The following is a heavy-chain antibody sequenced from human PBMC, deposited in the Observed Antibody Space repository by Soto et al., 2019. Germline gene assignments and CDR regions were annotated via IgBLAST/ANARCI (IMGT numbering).Heavy chain of an antibody. V-gene: IGHV4-59*08. CDR3: ASSSTDYYYYMDV. Sequence: QVQLQESGPGLVKPSETLSLTCTVSGGSISSYYWSWIRQPPGKGLEWIGYIYYSGSTNYNPSLMIRVTISVDTSKNQFSLKLSSVTAADTAVYYCASSSTDYYYYMDVWGKGTTVTVSS. D-gene: IGHD2-2*01. CDR2: IYYSGST. CDR1: GGSISSYY. J-gene: IGHJ6*03.